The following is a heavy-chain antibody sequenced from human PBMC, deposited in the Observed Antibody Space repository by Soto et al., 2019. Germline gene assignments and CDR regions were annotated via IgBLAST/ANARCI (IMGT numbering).Heavy chain of an antibody. CDR2: INPDTGAA. J-gene: IGHJ3*01. V-gene: IGHV1-2*04. CDR3: ARERVGQSSSDWHHVPFDV. CDR1: GYTFTDYY. D-gene: IGHD6-19*01. Sequence: QLQLVQSGPEVKRPGASVKASCRASGYTFTDYYIHWVRQDPGQGLEWMGWINPDTGAATFAQKFHDLVTLTRDTSITTAYMELSGLTSDDTAVYFCARERVGQSSSDWHHVPFDVWGQGALVTVSS.